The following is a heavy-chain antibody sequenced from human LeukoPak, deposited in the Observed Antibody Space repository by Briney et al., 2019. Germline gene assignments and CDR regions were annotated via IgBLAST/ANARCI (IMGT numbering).Heavy chain of an antibody. CDR1: GGSFSGYY. V-gene: IGHV4-34*01. J-gene: IGHJ6*02. CDR2: INHSGST. D-gene: IGHD2-21*02. Sequence: SETLSLTCAVYGGSFSGYYWSWIRQPPGKGLEWIGEINHSGSTNYNPSLKSRVTISVDTSKNQFSLKLSSVTAADTAVYYCARRSAIKLYYYGMDVWGQGTTVTVSS. CDR3: ARRSAIKLYYYGMDV.